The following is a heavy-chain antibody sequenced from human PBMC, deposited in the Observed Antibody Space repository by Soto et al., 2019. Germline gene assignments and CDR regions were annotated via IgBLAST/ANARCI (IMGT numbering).Heavy chain of an antibody. CDR1: GGSISSYY. Sequence: SETLSLTCTVSGGSISSYYWSWIRQPAGKGLEWIGRIYTSGSTNYNPSLKSRVTMSVDTSKNQFSLKLSSVTAADTAVYYCARDHRDSSGYYPYNWFDPWGQETLVTVSS. CDR3: ARDHRDSSGYYPYNWFDP. J-gene: IGHJ5*02. D-gene: IGHD3-22*01. CDR2: IYTSGST. V-gene: IGHV4-4*07.